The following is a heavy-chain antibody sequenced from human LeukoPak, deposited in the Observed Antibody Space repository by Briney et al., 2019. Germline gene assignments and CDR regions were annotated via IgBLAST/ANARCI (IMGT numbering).Heavy chain of an antibody. D-gene: IGHD6-13*01. Sequence: PETPCPSCTVSGGSLSRYYWSWIRQPPGQGLEWIGYIYYIGSTNYKPVPHQRVTITVDTSKNKFSLKLSSVTAADTAVYYCARYSSSLKPDALVIWPRSPILTVSS. CDR3: ARYSSSLKPDALVI. V-gene: IGHV4-59*01. J-gene: IGHJ3*02. CDR1: GGSLSRYY. CDR2: IYYIGST.